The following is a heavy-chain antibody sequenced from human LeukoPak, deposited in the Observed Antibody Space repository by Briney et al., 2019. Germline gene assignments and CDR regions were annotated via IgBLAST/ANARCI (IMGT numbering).Heavy chain of an antibody. V-gene: IGHV3-30-3*01. CDR2: ISYDGSNK. Sequence: GGSLRLSCAASGFTFSSYAMHWVRQAPGKGLEWVAVISYDGSNKYYADSVKGRFTISRDNSKNTLYLQMNSLRAEDTAVYYCARAAGPPFDYWAREPWSPSPQ. CDR1: GFTFSSYA. J-gene: IGHJ4*02. CDR3: ARAAGPPFDY.